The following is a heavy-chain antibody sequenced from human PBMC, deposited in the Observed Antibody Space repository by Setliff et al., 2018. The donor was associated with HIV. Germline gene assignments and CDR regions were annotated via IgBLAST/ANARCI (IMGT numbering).Heavy chain of an antibody. J-gene: IGHJ4*02. V-gene: IGHV3-48*04. CDR3: ARYARVPQF. CDR1: GFTFSSYW. CDR2: IGGSGGTDI. D-gene: IGHD1-1*01. Sequence: HPGGSLRLSCAASGFTFSSYWMSWVRQAPGKGLEYISYIGGSGGTDIKYADSVKGRFTISRDTAKNSLYLQMNSLRAEDTAVYYCARYARVPQFWGQGTLVTVSS.